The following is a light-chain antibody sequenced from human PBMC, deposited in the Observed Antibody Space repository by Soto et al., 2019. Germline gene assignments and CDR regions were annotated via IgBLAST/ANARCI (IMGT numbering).Light chain of an antibody. CDR1: SSDVGAYDH. Sequence: QSVLTQAACVSESPGQSITISCIGTSSDVGAYDHVSWYQQHPGKAPKVIISEVSNRPSGVSTRFSGSKSGNTASLTISGLQTEDEADYYCSSYTSSTTWVFGGGTQLTVL. CDR3: SSYTSSTTWV. V-gene: IGLV2-14*01. J-gene: IGLJ3*02. CDR2: EVS.